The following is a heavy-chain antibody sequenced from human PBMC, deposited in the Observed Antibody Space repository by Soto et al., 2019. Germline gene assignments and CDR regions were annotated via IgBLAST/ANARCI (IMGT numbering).Heavy chain of an antibody. J-gene: IGHJ4*02. Sequence: ASVKVSCKASGYTFTSYGISWVRQAPGQGLEWMGWISAYNGNTNYAQKLQGRVTMTTDTSTSKAYMELRSLRSDDTAVYYCAIDLIREGFGELPDYWRQGTLVT. V-gene: IGHV1-18*01. D-gene: IGHD3-10*01. CDR3: AIDLIREGFGELPDY. CDR2: ISAYNGNT. CDR1: GYTFTSYG.